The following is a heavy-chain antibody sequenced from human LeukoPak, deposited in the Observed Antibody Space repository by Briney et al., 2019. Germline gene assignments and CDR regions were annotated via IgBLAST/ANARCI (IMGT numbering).Heavy chain of an antibody. CDR3: GKDTTTTRRGFDY. D-gene: IGHD3-10*01. CDR2: IWYDGTDE. CDR1: GFTFSSYG. V-gene: IGHV3-33*06. Sequence: GGSLRLSCAASGFTFSSYGMHWVRQAPGKGLEWVAVIWYDGTDEYYADSVKGRLTVSRDNSKKTLYLQMNSLRAEDTAVYYCGKDTTTTRRGFDYWGQGTLATVSS. J-gene: IGHJ4*02.